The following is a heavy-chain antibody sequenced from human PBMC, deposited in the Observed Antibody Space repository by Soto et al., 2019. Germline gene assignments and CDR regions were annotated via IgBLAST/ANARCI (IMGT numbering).Heavy chain of an antibody. D-gene: IGHD2-15*01. CDR2: IDYNGVT. V-gene: IGHV4-39*01. CDR1: GGSIYRSGYY. J-gene: IGHJ4*02. CDR3: GKVLVGATGHTDSDS. Sequence: SETLSLTCTVSGGSIYRSGYYWGWIRQPPGGGLEWIGNIDYNGVTYSNPSLKSRVTISRDTSKNQFSLKLTSVTAADTALYYCGKVLVGATGHTDSDSWGPGTLLTVYS.